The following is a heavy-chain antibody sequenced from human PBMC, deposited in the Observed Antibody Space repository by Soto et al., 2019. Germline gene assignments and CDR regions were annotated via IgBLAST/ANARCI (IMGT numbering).Heavy chain of an antibody. CDR3: ARQWIAPAQYYCDY. CDR2: ILPSAST. J-gene: IGHJ4*02. Sequence: SETLSLTCTVSGGSVSSGSYYWTWIRRSPGKGLEWMGYILPSASTDYNPSLKSRVTISVDASKNKFSLKLRSVTAADTAVYYCARQWIAPAQYYCDYRGQGMLVTVSS. D-gene: IGHD5-12*01. V-gene: IGHV4-61*01. CDR1: GGSVSSGSYY.